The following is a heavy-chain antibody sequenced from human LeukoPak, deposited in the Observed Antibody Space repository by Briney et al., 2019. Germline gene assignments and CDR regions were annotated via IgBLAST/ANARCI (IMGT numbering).Heavy chain of an antibody. CDR3: ARDQGGYSYGPGDFDY. D-gene: IGHD5-18*01. V-gene: IGHV6-1*01. CDR1: RASVSSNSAA. J-gene: IGHJ4*02. CDR2: TYYTSKRYN. Sequence: SQTLSLTCAIARASVSSNSAAWNRLRHSPSRGLEWLGRTYYTSKRYNGYAVSVKSRMTINPATSTNQFSLQLNSVTPEDTAVYYCARDQGGYSYGPGDFDYWGQGTLVTVSS.